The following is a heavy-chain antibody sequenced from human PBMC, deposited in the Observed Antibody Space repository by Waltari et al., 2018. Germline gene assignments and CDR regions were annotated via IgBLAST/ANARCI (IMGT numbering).Heavy chain of an antibody. CDR2: INAGNGNT. Sequence: QVQLVQSGAEVKKPGASVKVSCKASGYTFTSYAMHRVRQAPGQRLEWMGWINAGNGNTKYSQKFQGRVTITRDTSASTAYMELSSLRSEDTAVYYCARAFWAQGAHYFDYWGQGTLVTVSS. J-gene: IGHJ4*02. CDR1: GYTFTSYA. V-gene: IGHV1-3*01. CDR3: ARAFWAQGAHYFDY. D-gene: IGHD3-16*01.